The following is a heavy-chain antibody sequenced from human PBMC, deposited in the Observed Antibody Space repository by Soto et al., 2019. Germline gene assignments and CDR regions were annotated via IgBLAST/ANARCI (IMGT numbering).Heavy chain of an antibody. CDR3: ASLTYYYDSSGYFPDGYYGMDV. CDR1: GGSISSYY. J-gene: IGHJ6*02. CDR2: IYYSGST. D-gene: IGHD3-22*01. Sequence: SETLSLTCTVSGGSISSYYWSWIRQPPGKGLEWIGYIYYSGSTNYNPSLKSRVTISVDTSKNQFSLKLSSVTAAGTAVYYCASLTYYYDSSGYFPDGYYGMDVWGQGTTVTVSS. V-gene: IGHV4-59*01.